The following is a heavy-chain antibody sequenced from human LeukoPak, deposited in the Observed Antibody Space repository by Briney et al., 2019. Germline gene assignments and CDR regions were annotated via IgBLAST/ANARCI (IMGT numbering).Heavy chain of an antibody. CDR1: GYTFTGYY. V-gene: IGHV1-2*02. J-gene: IGHJ4*02. Sequence: GASVKVSCKASGYTFTGYYMHRVRQAPGQGLEWMGWINPNSGGTNYAQKFQGRVTMTRDTSISTAYMELSRLRSDDTAVYYCASEYYYDSSGYYRVLGYWGQGTLVTVSS. CDR3: ASEYYYDSSGYYRVLGY. D-gene: IGHD3-22*01. CDR2: INPNSGGT.